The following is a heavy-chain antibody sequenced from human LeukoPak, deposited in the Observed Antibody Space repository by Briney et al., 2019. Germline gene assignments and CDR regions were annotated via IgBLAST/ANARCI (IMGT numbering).Heavy chain of an antibody. CDR1: GFTFSSYG. V-gene: IGHV3-30*18. D-gene: IGHD3-9*01. Sequence: HTGGSLRLSCEASGFTFSSYGMHWVRQAPGKGLEWVAVISYDGSNKYYADSVKGRFTISRDNSKNTLYLQMNSLRAEDTAVYYCAKGRVYDILTGYDYWGQGTLVTVSS. CDR2: ISYDGSNK. CDR3: AKGRVYDILTGYDY. J-gene: IGHJ4*02.